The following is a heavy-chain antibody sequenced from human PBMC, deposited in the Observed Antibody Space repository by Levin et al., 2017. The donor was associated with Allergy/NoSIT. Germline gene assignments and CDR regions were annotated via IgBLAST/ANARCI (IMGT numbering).Heavy chain of an antibody. CDR3: ARVSGNYYYAMDV. D-gene: IGHD1-14*01. V-gene: IGHV5-51*01. J-gene: IGHJ6*02. CDR1: GYNFTNYW. CDR2: INPRDSDA. Sequence: GGSLRLSCKGSGYNFTNYWIGWVRQMPGNGLEWMGIINPRDSDARYGPSFQGQVTMSVDKSISTTYLQWSSLKASDSAMFYCARVSGNYYYAMDVWGQGTTVTVSS.